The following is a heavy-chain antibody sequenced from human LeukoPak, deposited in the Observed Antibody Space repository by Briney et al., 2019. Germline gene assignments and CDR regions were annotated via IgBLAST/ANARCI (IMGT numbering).Heavy chain of an antibody. V-gene: IGHV3-48*04. CDR2: ISGSSTTI. J-gene: IGHJ4*02. CDR3: ARDSNAGYFFDY. Sequence: GGSLRLSCAASGFTVSTNYMSWVRQAPGKGLEWVSYISGSSTTIYYADSVKGRFTISRDNAKNSLYLQMNSLRAEDTAVYYCARDSNAGYFFDYWGQGTLVTVSS. CDR1: GFTVSTNY.